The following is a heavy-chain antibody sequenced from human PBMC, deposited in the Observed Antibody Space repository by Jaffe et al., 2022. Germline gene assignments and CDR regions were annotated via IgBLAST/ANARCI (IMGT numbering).Heavy chain of an antibody. CDR3: ARPGRVRGSGWYSGPGPHIDY. D-gene: IGHD6-19*01. Sequence: QVQLVQSGAEVKKPGASVKVSCKASGYTFTSYGISWVRQAPGQGLEWMGWISAYNGNTNYAQKLQGRVTMTTDTSTSTAYMELRSLRSDDTAVYYCARPGRVRGSGWYSGPGPHIDYWGQGTLVTVSS. CDR1: GYTFTSYG. J-gene: IGHJ4*02. CDR2: ISAYNGNT. V-gene: IGHV1-18*01.